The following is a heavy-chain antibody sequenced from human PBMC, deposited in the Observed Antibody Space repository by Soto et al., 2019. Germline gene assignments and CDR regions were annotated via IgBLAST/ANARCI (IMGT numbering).Heavy chain of an antibody. CDR1: GYTFTSYG. Sequence: ASVKVSCKASGYTFTSYGISWVRQAPGQGLEWMGWISAYNGNTNYAQKLQGRVTMTTDTSTSTAYMELRSLRSDDTAVYYCARGNYYGSGSYYTATYYYGMDVWGQGTTVTVSS. V-gene: IGHV1-18*01. J-gene: IGHJ6*02. D-gene: IGHD3-10*01. CDR2: ISAYNGNT. CDR3: ARGNYYGSGSYYTATYYYGMDV.